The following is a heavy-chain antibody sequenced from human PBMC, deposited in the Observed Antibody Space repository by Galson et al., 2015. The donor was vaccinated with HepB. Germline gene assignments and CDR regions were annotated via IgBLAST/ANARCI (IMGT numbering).Heavy chain of an antibody. CDR1: GYTFTSYY. Sequence: SVKVSCKASGYTFTSYYMHWVRQAPGQGLEWMGIINPSGGSTSYAQKFQGRVTMTRDTSTSTVYMELSSLRSEDTAVYYCARGLMPTTKTTGYSSGWEPSGPVYGRDVWGQGTTVTVSS. CDR2: INPSGGST. V-gene: IGHV1-46*01. D-gene: IGHD6-19*01. CDR3: ARGLMPTTKTTGYSSGWEPSGPVYGRDV. J-gene: IGHJ6*02.